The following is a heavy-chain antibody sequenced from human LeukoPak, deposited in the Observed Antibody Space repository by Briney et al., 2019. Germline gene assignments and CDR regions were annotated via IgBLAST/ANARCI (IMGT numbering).Heavy chain of an antibody. V-gene: IGHV3-30*19. CDR1: GFTFSSYG. CDR2: ISYDGSNK. CDR3: ARGPKRLWFGELLDSGRFPCYMDV. Sequence: PGGSLRLSCAASGFTFSSYGMHWVRQAPGKGLEWVAVISYDGSNKYYADSVKGRFTISRDNSKNTLYLQMNSLRAEDTAVYYCARGPKRLWFGELLDSGRFPCYMDVWGKATTVTVSS. J-gene: IGHJ6*03. D-gene: IGHD3-10*01.